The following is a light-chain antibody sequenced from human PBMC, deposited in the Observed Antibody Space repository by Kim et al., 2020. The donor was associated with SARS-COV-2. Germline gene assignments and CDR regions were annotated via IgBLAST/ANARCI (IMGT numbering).Light chain of an antibody. CDR2: EAS. Sequence: SASVGDRVTITCRASHDISNYLNWYQQKPGKAPKLLIYEASNLETGVPSRFSGRGSGTEFTFTISSLQPEDIATYYCQHYSSNPYSFGQGTKLEI. J-gene: IGKJ2*03. CDR3: QHYSSNPYS. V-gene: IGKV1-33*01. CDR1: HDISNY.